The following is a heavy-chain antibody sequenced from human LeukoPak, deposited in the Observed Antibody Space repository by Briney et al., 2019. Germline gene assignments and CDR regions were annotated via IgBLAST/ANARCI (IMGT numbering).Heavy chain of an antibody. CDR3: ALPHYYYDSSGQP. Sequence: GESLKISCKGSGYSFTSYWTGWVRQMPGKGLEWMGIIYPGDSDTRYSPSFQGQVTISADKSISTAYLQWSSLKASDTAMYYCALPHYYYDSSGQPWGQGTLVTVSS. CDR2: IYPGDSDT. D-gene: IGHD3-22*01. CDR1: GYSFTSYW. V-gene: IGHV5-51*01. J-gene: IGHJ4*02.